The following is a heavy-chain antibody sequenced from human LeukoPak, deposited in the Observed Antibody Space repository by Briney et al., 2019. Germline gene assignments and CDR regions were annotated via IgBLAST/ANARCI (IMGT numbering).Heavy chain of an antibody. CDR3: ARRLPGGSYIDY. V-gene: IGHV4-59*08. D-gene: IGHD2-15*01. J-gene: IGHJ4*02. CDR2: IYYSGST. Sequence: SETLSLTCTVSGGSISSYYWSWIRQPPGKGLEWIGYIYYSGSTNYNPSLKSRVTISVDTSKNQFSLKLSSVTAADTAVYQCARRLPGGSYIDYWGQGTLVTVSS. CDR1: GGSISSYY.